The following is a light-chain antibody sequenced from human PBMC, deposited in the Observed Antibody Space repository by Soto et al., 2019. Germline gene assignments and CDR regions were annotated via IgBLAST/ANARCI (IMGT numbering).Light chain of an antibody. V-gene: IGKV3-11*01. J-gene: IGKJ5*01. CDR1: QSVSTY. CDR3: QQRSNWQIT. Sequence: ETVLTQSPATLSLSPGVSATLSCRASQSVSTYLAWYQQKPGQAPRLLIYDASNRVTGIPARFRGSGSGTDFTLTISSLEPDDFAVYYCQQRSNWQITFGQGTRLEIK. CDR2: DAS.